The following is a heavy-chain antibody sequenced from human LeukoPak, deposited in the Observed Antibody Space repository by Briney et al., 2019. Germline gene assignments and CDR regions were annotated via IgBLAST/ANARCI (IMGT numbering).Heavy chain of an antibody. CDR2: IGNSGSTI. D-gene: IGHD3-10*01. CDR1: GFTFSSYE. Sequence: GGSLRLSCAASGFTFSSYEMNWVRQAPGKGLEWVSYIGNSGSTIYYADSVKGRFTISRDNAKNSLYLQMNNLRAEDTAVYYCAREAGRVGSYFPYYFDYWGQGTLVTVSS. CDR3: AREAGRVGSYFPYYFDY. V-gene: IGHV3-48*03. J-gene: IGHJ4*02.